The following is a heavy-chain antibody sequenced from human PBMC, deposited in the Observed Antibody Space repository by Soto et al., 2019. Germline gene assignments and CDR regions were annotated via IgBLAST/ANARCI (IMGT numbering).Heavy chain of an antibody. D-gene: IGHD1-26*01. V-gene: IGHV4-59*02. CDR2: IYASGGP. CDR1: GGSVSVYY. Sequence: SETLSLTCTISGGSVSVYYWSWIRQSTGQGLEWIGYIYASGGPYYNPSLRSRVTISADTSKNQISLKLTSPTAADTAVYYCARGVGSSPPQYWGRGTLVTVSS. CDR3: ARGVGSSPPQY. J-gene: IGHJ4*02.